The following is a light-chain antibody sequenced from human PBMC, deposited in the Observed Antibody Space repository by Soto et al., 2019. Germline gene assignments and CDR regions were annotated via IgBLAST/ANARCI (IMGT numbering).Light chain of an antibody. CDR1: SSDVGAYNY. CDR2: DVS. V-gene: IGLV2-14*01. J-gene: IGLJ1*01. Sequence: QSVLTQPVSVSGSPGQSITISCTGTSSDVGAYNYDSWYQQYPGEAPKVIIYDVSHRPAGVSNRFSGSKSGNTASLTISGLQTQDEADYYCSSYTSANTYVFGNGTKVTVL. CDR3: SSYTSANTYV.